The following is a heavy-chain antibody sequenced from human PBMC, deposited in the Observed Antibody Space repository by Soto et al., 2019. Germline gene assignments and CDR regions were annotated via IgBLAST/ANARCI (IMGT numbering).Heavy chain of an antibody. V-gene: IGHV4-59*01. CDR3: ARDGGIAAAVGPLYGMDV. CDR1: GGSISSYY. J-gene: IGHJ6*02. CDR2: IYYSGST. Sequence: QVQLQESGPGLVKPSETLSLTCTVSGGSISSYYWSWIRQPPGKGLEWIGYIYYSGSTNYNPSLKSRVTISVDTSKNQFSLKLSSVTAADTAVYYCARDGGIAAAVGPLYGMDVWGQGTTVTVSS. D-gene: IGHD6-13*01.